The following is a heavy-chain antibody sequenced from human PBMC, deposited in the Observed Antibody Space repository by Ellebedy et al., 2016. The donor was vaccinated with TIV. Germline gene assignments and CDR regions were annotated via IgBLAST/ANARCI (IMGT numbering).Heavy chain of an antibody. CDR1: GFTFSNYC. CDR3: AREAISYGTSGYYFDY. J-gene: IGHJ4*02. V-gene: IGHV3-7*01. D-gene: IGHD3-22*01. CDR2: IKQDGNEK. Sequence: GESLKISCAASGFTFSNYCMSWVRQAPGKGLEWVANIKQDGNEKNYVDSVKGRFTTSRDNAKNSVSLQMNSLRAEDTAVYYCAREAISYGTSGYYFDYWGQGTLVTVPS.